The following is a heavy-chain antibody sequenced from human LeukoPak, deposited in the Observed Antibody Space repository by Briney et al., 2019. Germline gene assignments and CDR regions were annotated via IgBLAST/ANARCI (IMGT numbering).Heavy chain of an antibody. CDR3: AREGYYGSGSPPSLYFDY. V-gene: IGHV3-30-3*01. Sequence: GGSLRLSCAASEFTFRNYVIHWVRQAPGKGLEWVAVTSSDLNVKLYADSVKGRFTISRDNSRSTLYLQMNSLRPEDTAIYYCAREGYYGSGSPPSLYFDYWGQGTLVTVSS. CDR2: TSSDLNVK. CDR1: EFTFRNYV. J-gene: IGHJ4*02. D-gene: IGHD3-10*01.